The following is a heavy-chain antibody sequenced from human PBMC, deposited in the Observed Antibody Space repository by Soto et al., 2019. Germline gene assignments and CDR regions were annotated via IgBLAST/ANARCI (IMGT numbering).Heavy chain of an antibody. CDR3: AREEAAAATGVDY. J-gene: IGHJ4*02. D-gene: IGHD6-25*01. V-gene: IGHV1-2*02. Sequence: ASVKVSCKASGYTFTGYYMHWVRQAPGQGLEWMGGINPNSGGTNYAQKFQGRVTMTRDTSISTAYMELSRLRSDDTAVYYCAREEAAAATGVDYWGQGTLVTVYS. CDR2: INPNSGGT. CDR1: GYTFTGYY.